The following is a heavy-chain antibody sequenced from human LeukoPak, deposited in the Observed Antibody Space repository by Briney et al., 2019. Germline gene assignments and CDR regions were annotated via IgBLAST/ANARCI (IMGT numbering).Heavy chain of an antibody. Sequence: PGGSLRLSCAASGFTFSSYAMSWVRQAPGKGLEWVSAISGSGGSTYYADSVKGRFTISRDNSKNTLYLQMNSLRAEDTAVYYCAKFGANLGYDSSGYYYGLPPPFDYWGQGTLVTVSS. V-gene: IGHV3-23*01. CDR3: AKFGANLGYDSSGYYYGLPPPFDY. CDR2: ISGSGGST. J-gene: IGHJ4*02. D-gene: IGHD3-22*01. CDR1: GFTFSSYA.